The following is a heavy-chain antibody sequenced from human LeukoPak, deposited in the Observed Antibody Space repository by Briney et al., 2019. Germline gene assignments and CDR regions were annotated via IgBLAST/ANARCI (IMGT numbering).Heavy chain of an antibody. D-gene: IGHD2-2*01. Sequence: GGSLRLSCAASGFTFSRYAMSWVRQAPGRRLEWVSAISEGGSNTNNADSVKGRFTISRDNSKNTLYLQMNSLRAEDTAVYYCAKVFRGACGSISCQYFDSWGQGTLVTVSS. CDR2: ISEGGSNT. CDR1: GFTFSRYA. J-gene: IGHJ4*02. V-gene: IGHV3-23*01. CDR3: AKVFRGACGSISCQYFDS.